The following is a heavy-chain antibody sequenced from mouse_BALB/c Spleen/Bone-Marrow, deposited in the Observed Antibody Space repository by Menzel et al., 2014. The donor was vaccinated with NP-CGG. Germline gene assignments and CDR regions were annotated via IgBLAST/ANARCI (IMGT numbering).Heavy chain of an antibody. D-gene: IGHD1-1*01. CDR3: ARNYYGSSYAMDY. J-gene: IGHJ4*01. CDR1: GFSLTSYG. Sequence: QVQLQQSGPGLVQPSQSLSITCTVSGFSLTSYGVHWVRQSPGEGLDWLGVIWSGGSTDYNAAFISRLSISKDNSKSQVFFKMNSLQVNDTAIYYCARNYYGSSYAMDYWGQGTSVTVSS. V-gene: IGHV2-2*02. CDR2: IWSGGST.